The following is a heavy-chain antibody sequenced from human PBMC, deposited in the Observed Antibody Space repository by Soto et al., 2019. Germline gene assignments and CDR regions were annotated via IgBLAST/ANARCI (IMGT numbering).Heavy chain of an antibody. Sequence: QVQLEQSGAEVKKPGASVKVSCKTSGYTFTSYTLHWVRQAPGQGLEWMGWINAGNGREKYSQRFRDRVSLSTDKSATTAYMELRSLRSEDTAVYYCARGGGWVGEASFDSWGQGTQVTVSS. D-gene: IGHD3-10*01. CDR3: ARGGGWVGEASFDS. J-gene: IGHJ4*02. V-gene: IGHV1-3*01. CDR1: GYTFTSYT. CDR2: INAGNGRE.